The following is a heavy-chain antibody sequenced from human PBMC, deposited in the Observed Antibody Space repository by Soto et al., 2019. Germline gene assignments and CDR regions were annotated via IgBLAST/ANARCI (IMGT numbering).Heavy chain of an antibody. Sequence: SDTLSLTCTVSGGSISSGGYYWSWIRQHPGKGLEWIGYIYYSGSTYYNPSLKSRVTISLDTSKNQFSLKLSSVTAADTAVYYCARLLHSGFWSGAKYYFDYWGQGTLVTVSS. D-gene: IGHD3-3*01. CDR2: IYYSGST. J-gene: IGHJ4*02. CDR3: ARLLHSGFWSGAKYYFDY. V-gene: IGHV4-31*03. CDR1: GGSISSGGYY.